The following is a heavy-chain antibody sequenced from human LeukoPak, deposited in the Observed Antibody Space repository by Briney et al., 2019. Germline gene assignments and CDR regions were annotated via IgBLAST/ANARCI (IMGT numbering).Heavy chain of an antibody. CDR1: GFTFSSYW. V-gene: IGHV3-7*01. Sequence: GGSLRLSCAASGFTFSSYWMSWVRQAPGKGLEWVANIKQDGSEKYYVDSVKGRFTISRDNAKNSLYLQMNSLRAEDTAVYYCARDGLWEVATHIDYWGQGTLVTVSS. D-gene: IGHD5-12*01. CDR3: ARDGLWEVATHIDY. J-gene: IGHJ4*02. CDR2: IKQDGSEK.